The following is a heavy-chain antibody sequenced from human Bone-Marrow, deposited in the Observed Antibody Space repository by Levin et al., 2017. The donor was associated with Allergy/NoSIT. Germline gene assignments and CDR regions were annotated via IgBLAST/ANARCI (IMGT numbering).Heavy chain of an antibody. CDR1: GFTFSYSA. D-gene: IGHD5-12*01. Sequence: GGSLRLSCVASGFTFSYSAMHWVRQTPCKGLDWVADISHDGDDKHYADSVKGRFTISRDNSRNTLYLQMSSLRPEDTSIYYCARLGGGYDERNYWGQGTLVTVSS. J-gene: IGHJ4*02. CDR2: ISHDGDDK. CDR3: ARLGGGYDERNY. V-gene: IGHV3-30*04.